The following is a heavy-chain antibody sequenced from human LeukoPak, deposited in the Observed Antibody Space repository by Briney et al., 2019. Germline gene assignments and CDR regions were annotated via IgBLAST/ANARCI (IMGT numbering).Heavy chain of an antibody. CDR1: GFTFSSYS. CDR2: ISSSSSYI. J-gene: IGHJ6*04. V-gene: IGHV3-21*01. Sequence: SGGSLRLSCAASGFTFSSYSMNWVRQAPGKGLEWVSSISSSSSYIYYADSVKGRFTISRDNAKNPLYLQMNSLRAEDTAVYYCGATGTTGYHYYYGMDVWGKGTTVTVSS. CDR3: GATGTTGYHYYYGMDV. D-gene: IGHD1-1*01.